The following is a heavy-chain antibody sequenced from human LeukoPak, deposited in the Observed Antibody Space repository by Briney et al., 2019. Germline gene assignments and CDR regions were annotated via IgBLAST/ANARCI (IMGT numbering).Heavy chain of an antibody. J-gene: IGHJ4*02. CDR2: ISAYNGNT. CDR1: DYIFTSYG. CDR3: ARGSSGWSLGDDY. V-gene: IGHV1-18*01. Sequence: ASVKVSCKASDYIFTSYGISWVRQAPGQGLGWMGWISAYNGNTNYAQKLQGRVTMTTDTSMSTAYMELRSLRSDDTAVYYCARGSSGWSLGDDYWGQGTLVTVSS. D-gene: IGHD6-19*01.